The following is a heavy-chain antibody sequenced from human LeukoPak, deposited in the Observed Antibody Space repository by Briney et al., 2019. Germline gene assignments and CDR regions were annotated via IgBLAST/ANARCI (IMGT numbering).Heavy chain of an antibody. V-gene: IGHV4-59*01. D-gene: IGHD3-10*01. CDR3: ARALNYGSGSYWYNWFDP. J-gene: IGHJ5*02. CDR2: IYYSGST. CDR1: GFSFSSYG. Sequence: LRLSCAASGFSFSSYGMNWVRQAPGKGLEWIGYIYYSGSTNYNPSLKSRVTISVDTSKNQFSLKLSSVTAADTAVYYCARALNYGSGSYWYNWFDPWGQGTLVTVSS.